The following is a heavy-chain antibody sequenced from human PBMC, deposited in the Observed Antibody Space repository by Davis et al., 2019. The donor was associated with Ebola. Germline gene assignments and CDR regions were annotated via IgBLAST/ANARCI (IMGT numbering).Heavy chain of an antibody. J-gene: IGHJ6*04. CDR3: ARSPAVITVLYYYYGMDV. D-gene: IGHD4-17*01. CDR2: ISGSGGST. V-gene: IGHV3-23*01. CDR1: GFTFSSYA. Sequence: GESLKISCAASGFTFSSYAMSWVRQAPGKGLEWVSAISGSGGSTYYADSVKGRFTISRDNSENTLYLQMNSLRAEDTAVYYCARSPAVITVLYYYYGMDVWGKGTTVTVSS.